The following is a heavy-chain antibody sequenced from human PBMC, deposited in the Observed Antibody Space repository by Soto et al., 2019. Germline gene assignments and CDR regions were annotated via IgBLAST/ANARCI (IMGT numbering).Heavy chain of an antibody. D-gene: IGHD4-17*01. CDR3: ARDRGATTVTTEGRDYYYYGMDV. J-gene: IGHJ6*02. CDR1: GYTFTGYY. Sequence: VASVKVSCKASGYTFTGYYMHWVRQAPGQGLEWMGLINPNSGGTNYAQKFQGRVTMTRDTSISTAYMELSRLRSDDTAVYYCARDRGATTVTTEGRDYYYYGMDVWGQGTTVTVSS. V-gene: IGHV1-2*02. CDR2: INPNSGGT.